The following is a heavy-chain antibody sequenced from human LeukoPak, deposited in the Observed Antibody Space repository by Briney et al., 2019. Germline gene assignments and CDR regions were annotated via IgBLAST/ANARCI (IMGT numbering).Heavy chain of an antibody. D-gene: IGHD5/OR15-5a*01. CDR3: ARSRSVSNYKGMDV. CDR2: ISSSSDYI. CDR1: GFTFSDYS. Sequence: RGSLRLSCPASGFTFSDYSMSWVRQAPGKGLEWVPSISSSSDYIYYADSVRGRFTISRDNARNSLYLQMNSLRAEDTAVYYCARSRSVSNYKGMDVWGQGTTVTVSS. V-gene: IGHV3-21*01. J-gene: IGHJ6*02.